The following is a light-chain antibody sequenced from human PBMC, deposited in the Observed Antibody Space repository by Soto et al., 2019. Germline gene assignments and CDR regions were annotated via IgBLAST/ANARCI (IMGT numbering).Light chain of an antibody. CDR1: TGAVTSGHY. CDR2: NTN. Sequence: QAVVTQEPSLTVSPGGTVTLTCGSSTGAVTSGHYPYWFQQKPGQAPRTLIFNTNNKHSWTPARFSGSLLGGKAALTLSGAQPEDEAGYYCLLAYSGDREVFGGGTMLTVL. J-gene: IGLJ3*02. V-gene: IGLV7-46*01. CDR3: LLAYSGDREV.